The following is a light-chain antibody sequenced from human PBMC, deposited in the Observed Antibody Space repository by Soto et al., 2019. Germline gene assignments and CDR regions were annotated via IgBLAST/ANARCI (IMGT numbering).Light chain of an antibody. CDR2: AAS. J-gene: IGKJ4*01. V-gene: IGKV1-9*01. Sequence: DIQLTQSPSFLSASVGDRVTITCRASQGISSYLAWYQQKPGKAPKLLIYAASTLQSGVPSRFSGSGSGTEFTLTISSLQPEDFATYYCQLLNSYLALTFGGGTKVEIK. CDR1: QGISSY. CDR3: QLLNSYLALT.